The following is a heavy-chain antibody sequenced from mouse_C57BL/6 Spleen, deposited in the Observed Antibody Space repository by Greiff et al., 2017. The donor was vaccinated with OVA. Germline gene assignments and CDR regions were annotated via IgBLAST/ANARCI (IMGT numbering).Heavy chain of an antibody. D-gene: IGHD1-1*01. CDR3: ARDRSSSYYYAMDY. CDR2: ISDGGSYT. J-gene: IGHJ4*01. CDR1: GFTFSSSA. Sequence: EVKVVESGGGLVKPGGSLTLSCAASGFTFSSSAMSWVRQTPEKRLEWVATISDGGSYTYYPDNVKGRFTISRDNAKNNLYLQMSHLKSEDTAMYYCARDRSSSYYYAMDYWGQGTSVTVSS. V-gene: IGHV5-4*01.